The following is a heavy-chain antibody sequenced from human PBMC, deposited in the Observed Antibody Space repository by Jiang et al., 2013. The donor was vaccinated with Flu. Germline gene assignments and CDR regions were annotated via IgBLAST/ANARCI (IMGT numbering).Heavy chain of an antibody. CDR2: IYSDGST. Sequence: SLTCTVSGDSISSNYYWAWIRQPPGKGLDWIGSIYSDGSTHYNPSLKSRVTISVDTSKNQFSLKLTSVTAADRAVYFCARQSPYSSGVRSLDCWGQGTLVTVSS. V-gene: IGHV4-39*01. CDR1: GDSISSNYY. D-gene: IGHD6-19*01. CDR3: ARQSPYSSGVRSLDC. J-gene: IGHJ4*02.